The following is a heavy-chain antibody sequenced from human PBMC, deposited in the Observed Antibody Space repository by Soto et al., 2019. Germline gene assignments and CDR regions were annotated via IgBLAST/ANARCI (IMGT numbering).Heavy chain of an antibody. CDR2: ISCDGSNT. CDR3: AKGRGANWFDP. Sequence: GGSLRLSCAASGFTFSSYGMHWVRQAPGKGLEWVSVISCDGSNTYYADSVKGRFTISRDNSKNTLYLQMNSLRAEDTAVYYCAKGRGANWFDPWGQGTLVTVSS. CDR1: GFTFSSYG. V-gene: IGHV3-30*18. J-gene: IGHJ5*02. D-gene: IGHD3-10*01.